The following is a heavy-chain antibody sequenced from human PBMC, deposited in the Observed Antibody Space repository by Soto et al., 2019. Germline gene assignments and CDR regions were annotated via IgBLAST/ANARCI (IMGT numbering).Heavy chain of an antibody. V-gene: IGHV2-5*02. J-gene: IGHJ4*02. CDR3: VHRRRYNRTWYAGFDY. Sequence: QITLKESGPTLVKPTQTLTLTCTLSGLSMSTTGVGVGWIRQPPGKALEWLALIYWDDDKRYSPSLKSRLTITKDTSKNQVVLTMTNMDPVDTATYYCVHRRRYNRTWYAGFDYWGQGTLVTVSS. CDR1: GLSMSTTGVG. CDR2: IYWDDDK. D-gene: IGHD1-20*01.